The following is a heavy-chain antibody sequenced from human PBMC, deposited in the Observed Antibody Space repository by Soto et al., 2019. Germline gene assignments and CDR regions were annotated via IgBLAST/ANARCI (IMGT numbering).Heavy chain of an antibody. J-gene: IGHJ3*02. CDR1: GFTFSSYG. Sequence: QVQLVESGGGVVQPGRSLRLSCAASGFTFSSYGMHWVRQAPGKGLEWVAVIWYDGSNKYYADSVKGRFTISRDNSKNTLYLQMNSLRVEDTAVYYCARDPGPFYYDSSGYGAFDIWVQGTMVTVSS. D-gene: IGHD3-22*01. CDR3: ARDPGPFYYDSSGYGAFDI. V-gene: IGHV3-33*01. CDR2: IWYDGSNK.